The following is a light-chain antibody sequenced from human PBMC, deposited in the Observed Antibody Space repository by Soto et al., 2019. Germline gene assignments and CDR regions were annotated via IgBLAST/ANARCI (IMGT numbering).Light chain of an antibody. CDR2: GAS. CDR3: QQYNNWPRWT. J-gene: IGKJ1*01. CDR1: ESVTSSC. V-gene: IGKV3D-15*01. Sequence: PGERATLSCTASESVTSSCLAWYQRKPGQAPRLLIYGASSRATGIPDRFSGSGSGTEFTLTISSLQSEDFAVYYCQQYNNWPRWTFGQGTKVDIK.